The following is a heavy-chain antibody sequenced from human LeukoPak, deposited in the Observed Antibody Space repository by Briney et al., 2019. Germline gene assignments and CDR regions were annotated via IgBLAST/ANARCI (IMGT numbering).Heavy chain of an antibody. V-gene: IGHV4-4*07. CDR2: IYASGNT. J-gene: IGHJ4*02. CDR3: ARGRGSSWYYFDY. CDR1: GGSISSYY. D-gene: IGHD6-13*01. Sequence: SETLSLTCTVSGGSISSYYWSWVRQPAGKGLEWIGRIYASGNTNYNPSLKGRVTMSLDTFKNQFSLNLSSVTAADTAVYYCARGRGSSWYYFDYWGRGTLVTVSS.